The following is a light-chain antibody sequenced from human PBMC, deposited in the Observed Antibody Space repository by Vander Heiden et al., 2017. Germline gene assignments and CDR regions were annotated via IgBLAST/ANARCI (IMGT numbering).Light chain of an antibody. CDR2: AAS. Sequence: DIQMTQSPSSLSASVGDRVTITCRASQSISSYLNWYQQKPGKAPKLLIYAASSLQSGVPSRFSGSGYGTDFTLTISSRQPEDFASYYCQQNHSTPPLTFGGGTKVEIK. J-gene: IGKJ4*01. CDR1: QSISSY. V-gene: IGKV1-39*01. CDR3: QQNHSTPPLT.